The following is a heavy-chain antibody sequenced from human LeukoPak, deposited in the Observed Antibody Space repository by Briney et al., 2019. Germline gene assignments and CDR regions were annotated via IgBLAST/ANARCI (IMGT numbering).Heavy chain of an antibody. V-gene: IGHV3-23*01. CDR2: ISGSGGST. D-gene: IGHD3-10*01. J-gene: IGHJ3*02. CDR1: GFTFDDYA. CDR3: ARDPLMVRGVNDAFDI. Sequence: AGGSLRLSCAAAGFTFDDYAMYWVRQAPGKGLEWVSAISGSGGSTYYADSVKGRFTISRDNSKNTLYLQMNSLRAEDTAVYYCARDPLMVRGVNDAFDIWGQGTMVTVSS.